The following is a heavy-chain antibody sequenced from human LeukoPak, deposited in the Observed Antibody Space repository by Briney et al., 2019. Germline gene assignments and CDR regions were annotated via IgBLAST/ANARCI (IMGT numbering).Heavy chain of an antibody. CDR2: ISGSGGST. Sequence: GGSLRLSCSAPGFTFSSYAMSWGRQAPGKGLELVSAISGSGGSTYYADSVKGRFTISRDNSKTTLYLQMNSLRAEETAVSYCEKATVKEANDYWGQGTLVTVSS. V-gene: IGHV3-23*01. CDR1: GFTFSSYA. J-gene: IGHJ4*02. CDR3: EKATVKEANDY.